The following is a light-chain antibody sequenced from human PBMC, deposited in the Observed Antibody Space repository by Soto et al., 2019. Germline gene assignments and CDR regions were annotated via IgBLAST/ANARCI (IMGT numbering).Light chain of an antibody. CDR1: QSVSSN. Sequence: EIVMTQSPATLSVSPGERATLSCRASQSVSSNLAWYQQKPGQAPRLLIYGASTRATGIPARFSGSGSGTEFTLTISSQQSEDFAVYSCQQYNNWPWTFGQGTKVEIK. CDR2: GAS. CDR3: QQYNNWPWT. V-gene: IGKV3-15*01. J-gene: IGKJ1*01.